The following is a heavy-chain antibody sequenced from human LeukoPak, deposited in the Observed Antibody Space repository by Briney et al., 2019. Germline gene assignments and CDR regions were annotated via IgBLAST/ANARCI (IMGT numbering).Heavy chain of an antibody. J-gene: IGHJ4*02. CDR1: GESFSGY. V-gene: IGHV4-34*01. Sequence: SETLSLTCAVYGESFSGYWSWIRQPPGEGLEWIGETYQSGSTKYNPSLKSRVTISVDKSKNQFSLDLTSVTAADTAIYYCAREPIYGDYEHFFDSWGQGTLVTVSS. CDR3: AREPIYGDYEHFFDS. CDR2: TYQSGST. D-gene: IGHD4-17*01.